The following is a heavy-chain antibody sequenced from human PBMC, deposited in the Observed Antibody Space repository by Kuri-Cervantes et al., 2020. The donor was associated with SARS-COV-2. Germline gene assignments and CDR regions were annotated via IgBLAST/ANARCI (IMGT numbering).Heavy chain of an antibody. CDR3: ARVDGDYVDWYFDL. J-gene: IGHJ2*01. Sequence: SETLSLTCAVYGGSFSGYYWSWIRQPPGKGLEWIGEINHSGSTNYNPSLKSRVTISVDTSKNQFSLKLSSVTAADTAVYYCARVDGDYVDWYFDLWGRGTLVTVYS. CDR2: INHSGST. CDR1: GGSFSGYY. V-gene: IGHV4-34*01. D-gene: IGHD4-17*01.